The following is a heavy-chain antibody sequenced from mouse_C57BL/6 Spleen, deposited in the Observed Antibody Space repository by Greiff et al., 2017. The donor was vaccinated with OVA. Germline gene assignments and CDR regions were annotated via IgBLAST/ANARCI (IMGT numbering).Heavy chain of an antibody. CDR1: GYAFSSSW. J-gene: IGHJ4*01. Sequence: VQLQQSGPELVKPGASVKISCKASGYAFSSSWMNWVKQRPGKGLEWIGRIYPGDGNTNYNGKFKGKATLTADKSTSTAYMQLSSLTSEYSAVYFCARDAYYSNDGAMDYWGQGTSVTVSS. CDR3: ARDAYYSNDGAMDY. V-gene: IGHV1-82*01. D-gene: IGHD2-5*01. CDR2: IYPGDGNT.